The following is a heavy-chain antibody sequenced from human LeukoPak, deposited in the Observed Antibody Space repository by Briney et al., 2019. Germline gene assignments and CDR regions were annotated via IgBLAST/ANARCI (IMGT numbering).Heavy chain of an antibody. D-gene: IGHD3/OR15-3a*01. CDR1: GFTFDDYG. CDR2: INWNGGST. Sequence: GSLRLSCAASGFTFDDYGMSWVRQAPGKGLEWVAGINWNGGSTGYIDSVKGRFTISTDNAKNSLYLQMNSLGAEDTALYYCARDHLLDWYYYYMDVWGKGTTVTVSS. CDR3: ARDHLLDWYYYYMDV. V-gene: IGHV3-20*04. J-gene: IGHJ6*03.